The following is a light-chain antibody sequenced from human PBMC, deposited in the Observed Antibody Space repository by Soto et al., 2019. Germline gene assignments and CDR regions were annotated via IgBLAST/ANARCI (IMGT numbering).Light chain of an antibody. CDR2: DAY. CDR1: QSFRGL. Sequence: EVVLTQSPVTLSLSPGERATLSCRASQSFRGLLAWYQQKPGQAPRLLIYDAYNRATGIPPRFSGSGSGTDFTLTISSLEPEDSAVYYCHQYHSPPQTFGQGTKVEIK. CDR3: HQYHSPPQT. J-gene: IGKJ2*01. V-gene: IGKV3-11*01.